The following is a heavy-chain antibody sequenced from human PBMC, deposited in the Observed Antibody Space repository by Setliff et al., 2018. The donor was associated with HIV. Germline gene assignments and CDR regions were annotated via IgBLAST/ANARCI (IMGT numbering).Heavy chain of an antibody. CDR1: GGTFSSYA. CDR3: ARYKVDSSGYYYSHYYYYMDV. J-gene: IGHJ6*03. CDR2: IIPILGIA. D-gene: IGHD3-22*01. V-gene: IGHV1-69*10. Sequence: SVKVSCKASGGTFSSYAISWVRQAPGQGLEWMGGIIPILGIANYAQKFQGRVTITADKSTSTAYMELSSLRSEDTAVYYCARYKVDSSGYYYSHYYYYMDVWGKGTTVTVSS.